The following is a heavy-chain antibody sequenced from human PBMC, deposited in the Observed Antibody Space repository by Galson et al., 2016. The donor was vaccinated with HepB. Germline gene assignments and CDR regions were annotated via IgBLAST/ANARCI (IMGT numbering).Heavy chain of an antibody. CDR2: MNPNSGNT. V-gene: IGHV1-8*01. CDR1: GYTFTSYD. Sequence: SVKVSCKASGYTFTSYDINWVRQATGQGLEWMGWMNPNSGNTGYAQKFQGRVTMTWNTSLSTAYMELSSLRSEDTAVYYCARTSGIYFRADYYFDYWGQGTLVTVSA. CDR3: ARTSGIYFRADYYFDY. J-gene: IGHJ4*02. D-gene: IGHD1-26*01.